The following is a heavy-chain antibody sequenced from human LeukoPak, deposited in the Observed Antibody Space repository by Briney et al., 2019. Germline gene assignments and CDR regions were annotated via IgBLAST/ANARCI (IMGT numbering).Heavy chain of an antibody. CDR3: ARGGTYNDILSFDP. CDR2: IYYTGST. J-gene: IGHJ5*02. V-gene: IGHV4-59*01. Sequence: PSETLSLTCTVSGGSISYYYWTWIRQSPGKGLEWIGQIYYTGSTYYNPSLKWRVTISVDTSRNQFSLNLTSVTAADTAVYHCARGGTYNDILSFDPWGQGTLVTVSS. CDR1: GGSISYYY. D-gene: IGHD3-9*01.